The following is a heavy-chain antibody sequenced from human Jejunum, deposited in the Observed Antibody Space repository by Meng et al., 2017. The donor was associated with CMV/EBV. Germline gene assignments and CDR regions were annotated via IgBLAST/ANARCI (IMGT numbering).Heavy chain of an antibody. CDR1: GLSLSTTAVG. J-gene: IGHJ4*02. CDR2: IYGNDDK. Sequence: CTISGLSLSTTAVGVGWIRQPPGKALEWLALIYGNDDKRYSPSLKSRLTITKDTSKNQVVLIMTNMDPVDTATYFCAKRLSAGSFDYWGPGILVTVSS. CDR3: AKRLSAGSFDY. V-gene: IGHV2-5*01.